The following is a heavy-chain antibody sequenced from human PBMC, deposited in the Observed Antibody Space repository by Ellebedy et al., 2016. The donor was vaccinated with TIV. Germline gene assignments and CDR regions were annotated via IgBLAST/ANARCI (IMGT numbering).Heavy chain of an antibody. D-gene: IGHD6-6*01. Sequence: GESLKISCAASGFSFSSYWMHWVRQVPGKGLVWVSRINSDGSSISHADSVKGRFTISRDNAKNSLYLQMNSLRAEDTAVNYCARDPSERRGIYSSSAFFDYWGQGTLVTVSS. V-gene: IGHV3-74*01. CDR1: GFSFSSYW. CDR2: INSDGSSI. J-gene: IGHJ4*02. CDR3: ARDPSERRGIYSSSAFFDY.